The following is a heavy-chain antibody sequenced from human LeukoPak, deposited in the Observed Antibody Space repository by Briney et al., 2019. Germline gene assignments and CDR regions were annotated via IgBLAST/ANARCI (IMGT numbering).Heavy chain of an antibody. D-gene: IGHD3-3*01. J-gene: IGHJ4*02. CDR3: TRSYDFWSGPFDY. CDR2: IRSKAYGGTT. CDR1: GFTFSSYA. V-gene: IGHV3-49*04. Sequence: GGSLRLSCAASGFTFSSYAMSWVRQAPGKGLEWVGFIRSKAYGGTTEYAASVKGRFTISRDDSKSIAYLQMNSLKIEDTAVYYCTRSYDFWSGPFDYWGQGTLVTVSS.